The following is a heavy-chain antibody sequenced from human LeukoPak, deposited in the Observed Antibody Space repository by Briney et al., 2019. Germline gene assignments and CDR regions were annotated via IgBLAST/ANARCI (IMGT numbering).Heavy chain of an antibody. Sequence: GGSLRLSCAASGFTFSSSRMHWFRQAPGEGLEWVTFISYDGSIRFYADSVKGRFTISRDNSKNTLYLQMDSLRAEDTAVYYCARESDAFDIWGQGTTAIVSS. V-gene: IGHV3-30*01. J-gene: IGHJ3*02. CDR1: GFTFSSSR. CDR2: ISYDGSIR. CDR3: ARESDAFDI.